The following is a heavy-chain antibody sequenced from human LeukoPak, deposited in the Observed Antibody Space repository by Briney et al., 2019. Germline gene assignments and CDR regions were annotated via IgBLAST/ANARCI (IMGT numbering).Heavy chain of an antibody. J-gene: IGHJ3*02. CDR2: ISSSSSYI. D-gene: IGHD3-3*01. Sequence: ETLSLTCTVSGYSISSGYYWGWVRQAPGKGLEWVSSISSSSSYIYYADSMKGRFTISRDNAKKSLYLQMNSLRAEDTAVYYCARGDPDISFGVAGEAFDIWGQGTMVTVSS. CDR3: ARGDPDISFGVAGEAFDI. V-gene: IGHV3-21*01. CDR1: GYSISSGYY.